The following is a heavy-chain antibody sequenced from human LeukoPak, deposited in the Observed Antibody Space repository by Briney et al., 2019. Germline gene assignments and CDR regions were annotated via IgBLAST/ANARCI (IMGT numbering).Heavy chain of an antibody. CDR3: ARHFYGSGTYYHFDC. D-gene: IGHD3-10*01. V-gene: IGHV1-18*01. J-gene: IGHJ4*02. CDR1: GYSFPSYG. CDR2: ISPYNDNT. Sequence: GASVKVSCKASGYSFPSYGISWVRQAPGQGPEWMGWISPYNDNTNYAQKLQGRATLTTDTSTSTAYMELRSLRSDDTAVYYCARHFYGSGTYYHFDCWGQGTLVTVSS.